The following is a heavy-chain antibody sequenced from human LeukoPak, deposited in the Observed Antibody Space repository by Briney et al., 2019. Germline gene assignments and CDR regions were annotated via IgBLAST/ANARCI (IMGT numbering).Heavy chain of an antibody. CDR3: AKAPWIQLWLLDY. Sequence: GGSLRLSCAASEFTFSSYSMNWVRQAPGKGLEWVSYITNSDNSKSYADSVKGRFTISRDNTKNSLYLQMNGLRAEDTAVYYCAKAPWIQLWLLDYWGQGTLVTVSS. D-gene: IGHD5-18*01. CDR2: ITNSDNSK. CDR1: EFTFSSYS. V-gene: IGHV3-48*01. J-gene: IGHJ4*02.